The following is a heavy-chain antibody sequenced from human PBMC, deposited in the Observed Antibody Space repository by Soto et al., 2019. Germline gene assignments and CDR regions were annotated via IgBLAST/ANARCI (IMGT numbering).Heavy chain of an antibody. CDR2: IYYSGST. D-gene: IGHD4-17*01. CDR3: ARDPIEYGDFYYYGMDV. J-gene: IGHJ6*02. CDR1: GGSISSGGYY. Sequence: QVQLQESGPGLVKPSQTLSLTCTVSGGSISSGGYYWSWIRQHPGKGLEGIGYIYYSGSTYYNPSLKSRVTISVDTSKNQFSLKLSAVTAADTAVYYCARDPIEYGDFYYYGMDVWGQGTTVTVSS. V-gene: IGHV4-31*03.